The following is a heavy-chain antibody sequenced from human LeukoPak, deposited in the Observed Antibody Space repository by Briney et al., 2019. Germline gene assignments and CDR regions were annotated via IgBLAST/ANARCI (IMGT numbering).Heavy chain of an antibody. CDR1: GFTFSSYG. CDR2: IWYDGSNK. D-gene: IGHD1-26*01. Sequence: GGSLRLSCAASGFTFSSYGMHWIRQAPGKGLEWVAVIWYDGSNKYYADSVKGRFTIYRDNSKNTLYLQMNSLRDEDTAVYYCARMGELLDYWGQGTLVTVSS. CDR3: ARMGELLDY. J-gene: IGHJ4*02. V-gene: IGHV3-33*01.